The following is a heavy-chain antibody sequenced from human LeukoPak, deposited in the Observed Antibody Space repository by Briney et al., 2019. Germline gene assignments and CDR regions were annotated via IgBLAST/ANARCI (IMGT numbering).Heavy chain of an antibody. CDR1: GGSISSYY. J-gene: IGHJ6*03. D-gene: IGHD3-22*01. CDR2: IYTSGST. V-gene: IGHV4-4*07. CDR3: ARDRYDSSGYHLHMDV. Sequence: PSETLSLTCTVSGGSISSYYWSWIRHPAGKGLEWIGSIYTSGSTNYNPSLKSRVTMSVDTSKNQFSLKLSSVTAADTAVYYCARDRYDSSGYHLHMDVWGKGTTVTVSS.